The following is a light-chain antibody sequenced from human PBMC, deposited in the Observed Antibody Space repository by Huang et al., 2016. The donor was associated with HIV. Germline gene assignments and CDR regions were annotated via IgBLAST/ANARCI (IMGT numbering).Light chain of an antibody. Sequence: DIEMTQSPSSLSASVGDRVTITCWASQSISRYLHWYQQKPGKAPKLLIHTSCSLQSGVPSRFSGSGSGTEFTLTIDNLQPDDFATYYCQQSYSAPTLTFGGGTKVDIK. CDR3: QQSYSAPTLT. CDR2: TSC. V-gene: IGKV1-39*01. CDR1: QSISRY. J-gene: IGKJ4*01.